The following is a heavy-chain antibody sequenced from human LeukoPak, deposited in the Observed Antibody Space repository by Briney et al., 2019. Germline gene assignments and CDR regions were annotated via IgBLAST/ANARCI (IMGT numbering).Heavy chain of an antibody. CDR2: IYYSGSA. V-gene: IGHV4-39*01. CDR1: GGSISSSSYY. J-gene: IGHJ4*02. CDR3: ARRGYSSGWYYFDY. Sequence: PSETLSLTCTVSGGSISSSSYYWGXIRQPPGKGLEWIGSIYYSGSAYYNPSIKSRVNISVDTSKNQFSLKLSSVTAADTAVYYCARRGYSSGWYYFDYWGQGTLVTVSS. D-gene: IGHD6-19*01.